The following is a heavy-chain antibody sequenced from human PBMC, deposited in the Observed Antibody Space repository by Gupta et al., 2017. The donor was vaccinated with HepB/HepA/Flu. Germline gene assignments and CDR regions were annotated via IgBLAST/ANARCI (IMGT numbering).Heavy chain of an antibody. V-gene: IGHV4-34*01. D-gene: IGHD2-2*01. CDR2: INHSGST. J-gene: IGHJ5*02. CDR1: GGSFSGYY. CDR3: AREGGVVVPAALDWFDP. Sequence: QVQLQQWGAGLLKPSETLSLTCAVYGGSFSGYYWSWIRQPPGKGLEWIGEINHSGSTNYNPSLKSRVTISVDTSKNQFSLKLSSVTAADTAVYYCAREGGVVVPAALDWFDPWGQGTLVTVSS.